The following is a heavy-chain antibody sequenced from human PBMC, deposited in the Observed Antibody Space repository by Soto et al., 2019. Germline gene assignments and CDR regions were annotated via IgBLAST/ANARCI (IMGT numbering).Heavy chain of an antibody. CDR3: ASNLNTVTPTGNYYYYGMDV. V-gene: IGHV1-69*06. CDR1: GGTFSSYA. J-gene: IGHJ6*02. Sequence: SVKVSCKASGGTFSSYAISWVRQAPGQGLEWMGGIIPIFGTANYAQKFQGRVTITADKSTSTAYMELSSLRSEDTAVYYCASNLNTVTPTGNYYYYGMDVWGQGTTVTVSS. CDR2: IIPIFGTA. D-gene: IGHD4-4*01.